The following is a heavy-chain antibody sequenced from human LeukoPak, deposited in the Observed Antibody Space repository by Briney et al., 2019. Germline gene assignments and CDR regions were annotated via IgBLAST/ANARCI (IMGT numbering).Heavy chain of an antibody. Sequence: KSGGSLGLSCTASGFAFSTYSMDWVRQAPGKGLEWVSSITSSSSYIYYADSVKGRLTISRDNAKSSLYLHMNGLRAEDTAVYYCARVAGQSYHFDYWGQGTLVTVSS. D-gene: IGHD3-10*01. CDR2: ITSSSSYI. CDR3: ARVAGQSYHFDY. CDR1: GFAFSTYS. J-gene: IGHJ4*02. V-gene: IGHV3-21*01.